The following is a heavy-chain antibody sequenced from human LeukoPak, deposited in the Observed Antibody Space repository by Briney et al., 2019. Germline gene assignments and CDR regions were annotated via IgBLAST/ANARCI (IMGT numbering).Heavy chain of an antibody. V-gene: IGHV4-38-2*02. D-gene: IGHD3-22*01. Sequence: PSETLSLTCAVSGYSISSGYYWGWIRQPPGKGLEWIGSIYHSGSTYYNPSLKSRVTISVDTSKNQFSLKLSSVTAADTAVYYCARDLYYYDSSGYSRGYFDYWGQGTLVTVSS. CDR1: GYSISSGYY. J-gene: IGHJ4*02. CDR2: IYHSGST. CDR3: ARDLYYYDSSGYSRGYFDY.